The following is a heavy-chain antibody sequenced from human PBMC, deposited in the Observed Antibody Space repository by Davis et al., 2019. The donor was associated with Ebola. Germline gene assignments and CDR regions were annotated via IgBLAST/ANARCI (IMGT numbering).Heavy chain of an antibody. CDR3: VGCSGVGCITKYFDP. D-gene: IGHD2-15*01. CDR2: MYGGRI. J-gene: IGHJ5*02. Sequence: GESLKISCEATGLTVSDNYITWVRQAPGKGLEWVSVMYGGRIQYADSVKGRFTISRDNSKNTLSLQMNTLRAEDTAVYFCVGCSGVGCITKYFDPWGQGTLVTVSS. V-gene: IGHV3-53*01. CDR1: GLTVSDNY.